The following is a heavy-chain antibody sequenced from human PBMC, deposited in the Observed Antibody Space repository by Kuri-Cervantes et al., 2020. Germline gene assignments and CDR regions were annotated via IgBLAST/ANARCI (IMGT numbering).Heavy chain of an antibody. D-gene: IGHD5-18*01. J-gene: IGHJ6*03. CDR3: ARTERIHTTYHYMDV. CDR1: GYIFTNYY. V-gene: IGHV1-46*01. CDR2: IDPSGVGT. Sequence: ASVKVSCKAAGYIFTNYYIHWVRQAPGQGLEWLGVIDPSGVGTTYAQNFQGRVTITADRSTSTVYMELRSLRSEDTAVYYCARTERIHTTYHYMDVWGKGTTVTVSS.